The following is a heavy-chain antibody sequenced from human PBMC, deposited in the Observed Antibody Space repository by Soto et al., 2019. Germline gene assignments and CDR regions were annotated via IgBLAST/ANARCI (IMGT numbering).Heavy chain of an antibody. V-gene: IGHV3-30*18. J-gene: IGHJ6*02. CDR2: ISYDGSNK. Sequence: QVQLVESGGGVVQPGRSLRLSCAASGFTFSSYGMHWVRQAPGKGLEWVAVISYDGSNKYYADSVKGRFTISRDNSKNTLYLQMNSLRAEDTAVYYCAKVLLLPYYDFWSGSKNYYGMDVWGQGTTVTVSS. CDR3: AKVLLLPYYDFWSGSKNYYGMDV. D-gene: IGHD3-3*01. CDR1: GFTFSSYG.